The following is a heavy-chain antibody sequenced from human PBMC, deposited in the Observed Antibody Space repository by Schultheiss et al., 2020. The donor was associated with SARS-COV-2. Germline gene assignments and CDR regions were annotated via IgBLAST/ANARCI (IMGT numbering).Heavy chain of an antibody. Sequence: ASVKVSCKASGYTFTSYYMHWVRQAPGQGLEWMGIINPNSGGTNYAQKFQGRVTMTRDTSISTAYMELSRLRSDDTAVYYCARESLSYDSSGPVVYWGQGTLVTVSS. CDR3: ARESLSYDSSGPVVY. V-gene: IGHV1-2*02. CDR1: GYTFTSYY. J-gene: IGHJ4*02. D-gene: IGHD3-22*01. CDR2: INPNSGGT.